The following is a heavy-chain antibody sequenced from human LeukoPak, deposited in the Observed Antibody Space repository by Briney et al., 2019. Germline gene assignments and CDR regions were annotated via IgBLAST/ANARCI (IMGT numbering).Heavy chain of an antibody. CDR1: GITISSNH. Sequence: GGSLRLSCAASGITISSNHMSWVRQAPGKGLEWVSVIYDGGSTYYADSVKGRFTISRDNSKNTLYLQMNSLRAEDTAVYYCARFYGVPGGWFDPWGQGTLVTVSS. V-gene: IGHV3-66*01. CDR2: IYDGGST. J-gene: IGHJ5*02. D-gene: IGHD4-17*01. CDR3: ARFYGVPGGWFDP.